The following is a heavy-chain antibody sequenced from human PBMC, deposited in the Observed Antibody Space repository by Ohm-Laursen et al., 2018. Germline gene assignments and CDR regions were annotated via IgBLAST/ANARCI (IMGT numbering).Heavy chain of an antibody. D-gene: IGHD3-22*01. J-gene: IGHJ4*02. CDR3: ARGSSYYYSFDS. CDR1: GFTLSDYY. Sequence: SLRLSCTASGFTLSDYYMSWIRKAPGKGLEWLSYISSSGSTIYDADSMRGRFTISRDNAKNSLFLQLQSLRAEDSAIYYCARGSSYYYSFDSWGQGTLVTVSS. CDR2: ISSSGSTI. V-gene: IGHV3-11*01.